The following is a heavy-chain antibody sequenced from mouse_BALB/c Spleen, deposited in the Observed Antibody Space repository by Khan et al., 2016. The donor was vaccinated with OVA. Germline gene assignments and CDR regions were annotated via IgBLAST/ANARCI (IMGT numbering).Heavy chain of an antibody. CDR3: AREWGAWFPY. J-gene: IGHJ3*01. Sequence: QVQLKESGAELARPGASVKLSCKASGYTFTDYNINWVKQRTGQGLVWIGEFYPGSGNTYYNEKFKGKATLTADKSSSTAYMQLSSLTSEDSAVYFSAREWGAWFPYWGQGTLVTVSA. CDR2: FYPGSGNT. CDR1: GYTFTDYN. V-gene: IGHV1-77*01.